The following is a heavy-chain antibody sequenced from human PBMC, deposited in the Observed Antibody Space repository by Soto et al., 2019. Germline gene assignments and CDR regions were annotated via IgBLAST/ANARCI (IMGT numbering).Heavy chain of an antibody. CDR2: IAYDGSNK. D-gene: IGHD5-12*01. J-gene: IGHJ3*02. Sequence: QVQLVESGGGVVQPGRSLRLSCAASGFIFSDYAMHWVRQAPGRGLEWVALIAYDGSNKNYVDSVKGRFTISRDNSKKTLNLQMNSLRAEDTAMYYCAKVKLRLSGLDFDDAVDIWGRGTMVTVSS. CDR1: GFIFSDYA. V-gene: IGHV3-30*18. CDR3: AKVKLRLSGLDFDDAVDI.